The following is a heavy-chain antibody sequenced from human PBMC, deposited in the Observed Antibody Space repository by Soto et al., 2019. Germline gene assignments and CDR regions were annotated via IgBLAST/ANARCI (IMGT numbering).Heavy chain of an antibody. D-gene: IGHD6-6*01. Sequence: GGSLRLSCAASGFTFSRHAMTWVRQAPGKGLEWVSGFSGSGGYTYYADSVKGRFIISRDDSKNTLYLQMNSLRAEDTAVYYCAKDRGDYSSSYRYFDYWGQGTLVTVSS. V-gene: IGHV3-23*01. CDR1: GFTFSRHA. J-gene: IGHJ4*02. CDR2: FSGSGGYT. CDR3: AKDRGDYSSSYRYFDY.